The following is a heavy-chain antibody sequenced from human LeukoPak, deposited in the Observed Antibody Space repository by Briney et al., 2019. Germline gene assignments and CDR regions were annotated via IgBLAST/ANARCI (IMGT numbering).Heavy chain of an antibody. CDR2: ISGSGGST. Sequence: LSGGSLRLSCAASGFTFSSYAMSWVRQAPGKGLEWVSAISGSGGSTYYADSVKGRFTISRDNSKNTLYLQMNSLRAEDTAVYYCAKALGGWYIVKAFDIWGQGTMVTVSS. CDR1: GFTFSSYA. D-gene: IGHD6-19*01. CDR3: AKALGGWYIVKAFDI. V-gene: IGHV3-23*01. J-gene: IGHJ3*02.